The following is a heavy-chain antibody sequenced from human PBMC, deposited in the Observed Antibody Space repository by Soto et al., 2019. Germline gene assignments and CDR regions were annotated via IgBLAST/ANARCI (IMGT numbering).Heavy chain of an antibody. D-gene: IGHD6-19*01. Sequence: GGSLRLSCAASGFTFSSYGMHWVRQAPGKGLEWVAVIWYDGSNKYYADSVKGRFTISRDNSKNTLYLQMNSLRAEDTAVYYCARDRVAVAGISNAFSLYGMDVWGQGTTVTVSS. CDR1: GFTFSSYG. CDR3: ARDRVAVAGISNAFSLYGMDV. CDR2: IWYDGSNK. V-gene: IGHV3-33*01. J-gene: IGHJ6*02.